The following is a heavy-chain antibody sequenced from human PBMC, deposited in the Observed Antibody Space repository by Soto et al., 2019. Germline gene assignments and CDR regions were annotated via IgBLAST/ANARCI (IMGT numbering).Heavy chain of an antibody. CDR3: ARGLGSGLLRVWEDY. D-gene: IGHD3-16*01. CDR1: GGSFSGYY. J-gene: IGHJ4*02. Sequence: PSETLSLTCAVYGGSFSGYYWSWIRQPPGKGLEWIGEINHSGSTNYNPSLKSRVTISVDTSKNQFSLKLSSVTAADTAVYYCARGLGSGLLRVWEDYWGQGTLVTVSS. V-gene: IGHV4-34*01. CDR2: INHSGST.